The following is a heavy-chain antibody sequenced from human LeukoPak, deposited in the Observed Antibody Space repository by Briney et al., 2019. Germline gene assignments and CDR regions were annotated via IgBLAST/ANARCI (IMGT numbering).Heavy chain of an antibody. V-gene: IGHV4-59*01. CDR3: ARGRVPGS. CDR2: IIYTVST. D-gene: IGHD2-15*01. CDR1: GGSISTYY. J-gene: IGHJ5*02. Sequence: SETLSLTCTVSGGSISTYYWSWNRQPPGKGLEWIGSIIYTVSTNYNPSLKSRVTISLDASKNQFSLKPNSVTAADTAVYYCARGRVPGSWGQGTLITVSS.